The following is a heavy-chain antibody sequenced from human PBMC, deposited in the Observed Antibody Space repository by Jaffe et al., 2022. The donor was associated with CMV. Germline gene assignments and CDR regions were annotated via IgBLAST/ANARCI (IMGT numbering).Heavy chain of an antibody. Sequence: QVQMQESGPGLVKPSETLSLTCTVSGGSIRSDDWSWIRQPPGRGLEYIGFISYTGTTTYNPSLRSRITISLDTSKNQFSLDLSSVTAADTAVYYCARRSGAAAGNLDYWGQGTLVTVSS. CDR3: ARRSGAAAGNLDY. CDR2: ISYTGTT. V-gene: IGHV4-59*08. D-gene: IGHD6-25*01. J-gene: IGHJ4*02. CDR1: GGSIRSDD.